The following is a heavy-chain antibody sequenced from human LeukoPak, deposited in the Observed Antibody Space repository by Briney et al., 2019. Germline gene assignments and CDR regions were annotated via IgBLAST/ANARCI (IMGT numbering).Heavy chain of an antibody. V-gene: IGHV1-69*06. D-gene: IGHD1-26*01. CDR3: ATSFQWELLWFFDY. Sequence: SVKVSCKASGGTFSSYAISWVRQAPGQGLEWMGGIIPIFGTANYAQKFQGRVTITADKSTSTAYMELSSLRSEDTAVYYCATSFQWELLWFFDYWGQGTLVTVSS. CDR2: IIPIFGTA. J-gene: IGHJ4*02. CDR1: GGTFSSYA.